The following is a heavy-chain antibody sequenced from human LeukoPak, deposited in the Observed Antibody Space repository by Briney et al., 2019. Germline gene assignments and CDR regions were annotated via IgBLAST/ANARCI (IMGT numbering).Heavy chain of an antibody. Sequence: SVKVSCKASGGTFSSYAISWVRQAPGQGLEWMGGIIPIFGTANYAQKFQGRVTITTDESTSTAYMELSSLRSEDTAVYYCARSTPRRITGPKPPRYYFDYWGQGTLVTVSS. J-gene: IGHJ4*02. D-gene: IGHD1-20*01. CDR1: GGTFSSYA. CDR3: ARSTPRRITGPKPPRYYFDY. V-gene: IGHV1-69*05. CDR2: IIPIFGTA.